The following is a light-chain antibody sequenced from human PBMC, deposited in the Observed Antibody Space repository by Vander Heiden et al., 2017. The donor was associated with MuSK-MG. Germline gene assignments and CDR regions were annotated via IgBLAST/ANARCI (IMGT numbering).Light chain of an antibody. CDR2: AAS. J-gene: IGKJ4*01. Sequence: AIRMTQSPSSFSASTGDRVTITCRASQGISSYLAWYQQKPGKAPKLLIYAASTLQSGVPSRLSGSGSGRDFTLSMSCMQSEDFAPYYCQQEDSYPLTFGGGTKVEIK. V-gene: IGKV1-8*01. CDR3: QQEDSYPLT. CDR1: QGISSY.